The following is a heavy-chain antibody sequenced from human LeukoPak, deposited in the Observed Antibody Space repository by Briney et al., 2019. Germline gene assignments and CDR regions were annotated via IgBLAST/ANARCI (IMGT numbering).Heavy chain of an antibody. CDR3: AKVPGVGATGFDY. Sequence: PGGSLRLSCAASGFPFSDYGMYWVRQAPGKGLEWLAVISHDGNNKYYADSVKGRFTISRDNSKNTLYLQMNSLRAEDTAVYYCAKVPGVGATGFDYWGQGTLVTVSS. CDR1: GFPFSDYG. J-gene: IGHJ4*02. D-gene: IGHD1-26*01. V-gene: IGHV3-30*18. CDR2: ISHDGNNK.